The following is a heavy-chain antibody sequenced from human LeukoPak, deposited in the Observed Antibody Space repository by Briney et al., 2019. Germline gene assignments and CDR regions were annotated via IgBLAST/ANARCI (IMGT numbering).Heavy chain of an antibody. CDR3: ARRPYSSSWYFDY. Sequence: PSETLSLTCTVSGGSISSYYWSWIRQPPGKGLEWIGYIYYSGSTYHNPSLKSRVTISVDTSKNQFSLELSSVTAADTAVYYCARRPYSSSWYFDYWGQGTLVTVSS. CDR1: GGSISSYY. J-gene: IGHJ4*02. D-gene: IGHD6-13*01. V-gene: IGHV4-59*12. CDR2: IYYSGST.